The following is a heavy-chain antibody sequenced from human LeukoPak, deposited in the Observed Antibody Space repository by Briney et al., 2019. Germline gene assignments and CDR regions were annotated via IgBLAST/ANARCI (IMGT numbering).Heavy chain of an antibody. CDR3: ASTNGWYSSSWPY. CDR2: IKQDGSEK. D-gene: IGHD6-13*01. J-gene: IGHJ4*02. CDR1: GFTLSSYW. V-gene: IGHV3-7*01. Sequence: GGSLRLSCAASGFTLSSYWMSGVRQAPGKGREGVGNIKQDGSEKYYVDSVKGRFTISRDNAKNSLYLQMNSLRAEDTAVYYCASTNGWYSSSWPYWGQGTLVTVSS.